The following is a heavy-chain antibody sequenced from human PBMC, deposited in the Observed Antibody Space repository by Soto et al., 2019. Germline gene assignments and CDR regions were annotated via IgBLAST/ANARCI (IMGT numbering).Heavy chain of an antibody. J-gene: IGHJ5*02. D-gene: IGHD2-2*01. V-gene: IGHV4-30-2*01. CDR2: MYHSGST. CDR1: GGSISSGGYS. Sequence: SETLSLTCAVSGGSISSGGYSWSWIRQPPGKGLEWIGYMYHSGSTYYNPSLKSRVTISIDRSKNQFSLKLSSVTAADTAVYCCARVPDRWGQGTLVTVSS. CDR3: ARVPDR.